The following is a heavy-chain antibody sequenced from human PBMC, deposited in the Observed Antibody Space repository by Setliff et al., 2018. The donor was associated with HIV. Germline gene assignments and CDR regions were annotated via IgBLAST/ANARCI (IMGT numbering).Heavy chain of an antibody. J-gene: IGHJ4*02. D-gene: IGHD5-12*01. CDR2: MHHSGST. Sequence: SETLSLTCTVSGDSITSNSYYWGWIRQSPGKGLEWIGTMHHSGSTYYNPSLESRVTISADMSKNQFSLKLSSVTAADTAVYYCARRHNDYSLYYFDSWGQGTLVTVSS. CDR3: ARRHNDYSLYYFDS. CDR1: GDSITSNSYY. V-gene: IGHV4-39*01.